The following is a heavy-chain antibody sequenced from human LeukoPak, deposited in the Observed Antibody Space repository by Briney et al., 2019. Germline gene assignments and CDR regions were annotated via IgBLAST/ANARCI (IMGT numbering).Heavy chain of an antibody. D-gene: IGHD3-10*01. V-gene: IGHV4-39*01. CDR1: GGSITSSNYY. J-gene: IGHJ5*02. CDR3: ASYYYDSGTFYTKYFDP. Sequence: KSSETLSLTCTVSGGSITSSNYYWGWIRQPPGKGLERIGTIYYSGSTYYNPSLKGRVTISVDASKNQFSLRLTSVTAADTAVYYCASYYYDSGTFYTKYFDPWGQGTLVTVSS. CDR2: IYYSGST.